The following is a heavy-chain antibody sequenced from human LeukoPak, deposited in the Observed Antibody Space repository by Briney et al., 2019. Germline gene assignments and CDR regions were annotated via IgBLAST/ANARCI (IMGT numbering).Heavy chain of an antibody. D-gene: IGHD3-16*01. CDR2: ISGSGGST. CDR1: GFTFSSYA. CDR3: ANLGIKAVIDY. Sequence: GGSPRLSCAASGFTFSSYAMSWVRQAPGKGLEWVSAISGSGGSTYYADSVKGRFTISRDNSKNTLYLQMNSLRAEDTAVYYCANLGIKAVIDYWGQGTLVTVSS. J-gene: IGHJ4*02. V-gene: IGHV3-23*01.